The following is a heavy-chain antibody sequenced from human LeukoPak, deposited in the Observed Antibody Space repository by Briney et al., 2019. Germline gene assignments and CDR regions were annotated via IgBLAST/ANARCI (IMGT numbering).Heavy chain of an antibody. V-gene: IGHV2-70*11. Sequence: SGPTLVNPTQTLTLTCTFSGFSLSTSGMCVSWIRQPPGKALEWLARIDWDDDKYYSTSLKTRLTISKDTSKNQVVLTMTNMDPVDTATYYCARFTPYCTNGVCYTFDYWRQGTLVTVSS. CDR1: GFSLSTSGMC. J-gene: IGHJ4*02. CDR3: ARFTPYCTNGVCYTFDY. D-gene: IGHD2-8*01. CDR2: IDWDDDK.